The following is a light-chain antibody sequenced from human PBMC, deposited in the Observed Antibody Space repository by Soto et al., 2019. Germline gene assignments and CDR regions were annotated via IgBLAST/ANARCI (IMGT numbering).Light chain of an antibody. CDR2: GAS. CDR3: QQLNDYPIT. CDR1: QGITSY. V-gene: IGKV1-9*01. J-gene: IGKJ5*01. Sequence: IQLTQSPSSLSASAGDRVTLTCRASQGITSYLAWYQQKPGKAPELLIYGASTLQSGVPSRFSGSGSGTDFTLTISSLQPEDFATYYCQQLNDYPITFGQGTRLEIK.